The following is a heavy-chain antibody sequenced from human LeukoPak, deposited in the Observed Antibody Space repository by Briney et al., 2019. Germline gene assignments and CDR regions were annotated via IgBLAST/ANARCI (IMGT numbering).Heavy chain of an antibody. CDR1: GDSVSSNSVA. Sequence: SQTLSLTCALSGDSVSSNSVAWNWIRQSPSRGLEWLGRTYYRSKLYNDYAVSVKSRITINSDTSKNQFSLQLNSVTPEDTAVYYCARGWGFDYWGQGTLVTVSS. D-gene: IGHD3-16*01. V-gene: IGHV6-1*01. J-gene: IGHJ4*02. CDR3: ARGWGFDY. CDR2: TYYRSKLYN.